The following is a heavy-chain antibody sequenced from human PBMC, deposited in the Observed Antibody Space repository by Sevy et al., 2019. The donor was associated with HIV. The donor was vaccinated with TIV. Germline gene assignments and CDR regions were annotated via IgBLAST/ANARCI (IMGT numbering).Heavy chain of an antibody. CDR1: GFTFSSYG. CDR3: AKDIVVVPAGMAQYYYYGMDV. D-gene: IGHD2-2*01. CDR2: ISYDGSNK. Sequence: GGSLRLSCAASGFTFSSYGMHWVRQAPGKGLEWVAVISYDGSNKYYADSVKGRFTISRDNSKNTLYLQMNSLRAEDTAVYYCAKDIVVVPAGMAQYYYYGMDVWGQGTTVTVSS. V-gene: IGHV3-30*18. J-gene: IGHJ6*02.